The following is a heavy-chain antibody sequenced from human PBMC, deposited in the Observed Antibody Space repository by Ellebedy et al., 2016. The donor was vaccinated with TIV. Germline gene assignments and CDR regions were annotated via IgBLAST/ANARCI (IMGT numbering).Heavy chain of an antibody. CDR1: GFTFSTYA. Sequence: GESLKISCAASGFTFSTYAMSWVRQAPGKGLEWVSTISGSGGSTYFADSVKGRFTISRDNSKNTLYLQMNSLGAEDTAVYYCAKHPSTRGITISHDYWGQGALVTVSS. CDR3: AKHPSTRGITISHDY. J-gene: IGHJ4*02. D-gene: IGHD3-10*01. V-gene: IGHV3-23*01. CDR2: ISGSGGST.